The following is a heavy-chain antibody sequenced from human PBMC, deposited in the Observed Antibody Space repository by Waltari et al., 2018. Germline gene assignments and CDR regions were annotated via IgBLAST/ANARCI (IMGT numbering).Heavy chain of an antibody. CDR1: GFTFSSYE. CDR3: GAYYYDSSGYYYFDY. D-gene: IGHD3-22*01. V-gene: IGHV3-48*03. J-gene: IGHJ4*02. CDR2: ISSSGSTI. Sequence: EVQLVESGGGLVQPGGSLRLSCAASGFTFSSYEMNWVRQAPGKGLEWVSYISSSGSTIDYADSVKGRFTISRDNAKNSLYLQMNSLRAEDTAVYYCGAYYYDSSGYYYFDYWGQGTLVTVSS.